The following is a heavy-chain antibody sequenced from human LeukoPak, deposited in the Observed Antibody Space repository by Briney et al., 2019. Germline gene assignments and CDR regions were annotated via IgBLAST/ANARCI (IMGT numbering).Heavy chain of an antibody. CDR2: ISGSGGST. CDR1: GFTFSSYA. CDR3: ANAGRYSSSWYWVNWFDP. Sequence: GGSLRLSCAASGFTFSSYAMSWVRQAPGKGLEWVSAISGSGGSTYYADSVKGRFTISRDNSKNTLYLQMNSLRAEDTAVYYCANAGRYSSSWYWVNWFDPWGQETLVTVSS. J-gene: IGHJ5*02. D-gene: IGHD6-13*01. V-gene: IGHV3-23*01.